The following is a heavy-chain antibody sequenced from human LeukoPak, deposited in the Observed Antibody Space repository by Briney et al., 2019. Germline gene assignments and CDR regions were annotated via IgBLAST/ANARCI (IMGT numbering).Heavy chain of an antibody. CDR3: ARVTDYDILTGYAPPYFDH. J-gene: IGHJ4*02. CDR2: INQNGST. CDR1: GGSFSGYY. D-gene: IGHD3-9*01. V-gene: IGHV4-34*01. Sequence: NTAETQSLTCAVYGGSFSGYYWSWIRQPPGKGLEWIGEINQNGSTNYNPSLKSRATISVDTSKNKLSLKLSSVTAADTAVYYCARVTDYDILTGYAPPYFDHWGQGTLVTVSS.